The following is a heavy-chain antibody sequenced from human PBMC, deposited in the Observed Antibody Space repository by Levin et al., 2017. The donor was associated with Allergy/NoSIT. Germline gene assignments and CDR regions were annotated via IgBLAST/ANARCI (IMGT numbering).Heavy chain of an antibody. D-gene: IGHD2-2*01. V-gene: IGHV3-74*01. CDR1: GFTFSSYW. CDR3: ASPSRYQLLSRLLYGMDV. J-gene: IGHJ6*02. CDR2: INSDGSST. Sequence: QTGGSLRLSCAASGFTFSSYWMHWVRQAPGKGLVWVSRINSDGSSTSYADSVKGRFTISRDNAKNTLYLQMNSLRAEDTAVYYCASPSRYQLLSRLLYGMDVWGQGTTVTVSS.